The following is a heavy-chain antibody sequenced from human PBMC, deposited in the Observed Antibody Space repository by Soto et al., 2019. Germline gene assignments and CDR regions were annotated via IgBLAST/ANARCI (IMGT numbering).Heavy chain of an antibody. D-gene: IGHD6-19*01. V-gene: IGHV4-4*07. CDR2: IYTSASI. J-gene: IGHJ6*02. Sequence: SETLSLTCSVSGADINTYSWTWIRQPAGKGLEWIGRIYTSASINYNPSLKGRVTLSVDTSTNQVPLRLASVTAADTAIYYCARDREAGYNFYYGMDVWGQGTTVTVSS. CDR3: ARDREAGYNFYYGMDV. CDR1: GADINTYS.